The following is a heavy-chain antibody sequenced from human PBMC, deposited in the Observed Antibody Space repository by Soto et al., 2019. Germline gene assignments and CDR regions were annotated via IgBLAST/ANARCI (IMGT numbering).Heavy chain of an antibody. CDR3: ARLAVTSSTHFDY. J-gene: IGHJ4*02. Sequence: GESLKISCKGSGYYFIAYWIGWVRQMPGKGLELMGIIYPPDSDVRYSPSSQGQVTISVDKSINTAYLQWSSLKASDTATYYCARLAVTSSTHFDYWGQGTPVTVSS. D-gene: IGHD2-21*02. V-gene: IGHV5-51*01. CDR1: GYYFIAYW. CDR2: IYPPDSDV.